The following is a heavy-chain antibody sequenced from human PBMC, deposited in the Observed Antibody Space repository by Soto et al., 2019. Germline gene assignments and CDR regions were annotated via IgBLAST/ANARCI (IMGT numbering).Heavy chain of an antibody. CDR2: IYYSGST. Sequence: PSETLSLTCTVSGGSISSYYWSWIRQPPGKGLEWIGYIYYSGSTNYNPSLKSRVTISVDTSKNQFSLKLSSVTAADTAVYYCARGGVVVPAAIGYYYYGREVWGQGTTGIFSS. CDR3: ARGGVVVPAAIGYYYYGREV. J-gene: IGHJ6*02. D-gene: IGHD2-2*02. CDR1: GGSISSYY. V-gene: IGHV4-59*01.